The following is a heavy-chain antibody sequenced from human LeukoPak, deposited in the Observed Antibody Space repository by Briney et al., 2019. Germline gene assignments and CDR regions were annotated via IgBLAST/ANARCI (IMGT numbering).Heavy chain of an antibody. V-gene: IGHV5-51*01. J-gene: IGHJ4*02. Sequence: TGESLKISCKGSGYSFTTYWIGWVRQMPGKGLEWMGIIYPGDSDTRYSPSFQGQVTISADKSISTAYLQWSSLKASDTAMYYCARTYCGGDCYYSYFDYWGQGTLATVSS. D-gene: IGHD2-21*02. CDR1: GYSFTTYW. CDR2: IYPGDSDT. CDR3: ARTYCGGDCYYSYFDY.